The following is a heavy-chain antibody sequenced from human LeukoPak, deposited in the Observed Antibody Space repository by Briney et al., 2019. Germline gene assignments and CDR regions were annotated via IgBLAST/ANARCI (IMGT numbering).Heavy chain of an antibody. CDR2: ISSSGSTI. V-gene: IGHV3-48*03. Sequence: PGGSLRLSCAASGFTFSSYEMNWVRQAPGKGLEWVSYISSSGSTIYYADSVKGRFTISRDNAKNSLYLQMNSLRAEDTAVYYCPRGSAVGATANRVDPWGQGTLFPVSS. CDR3: PRGSAVGATANRVDP. D-gene: IGHD1-26*01. CDR1: GFTFSSYE. J-gene: IGHJ5*02.